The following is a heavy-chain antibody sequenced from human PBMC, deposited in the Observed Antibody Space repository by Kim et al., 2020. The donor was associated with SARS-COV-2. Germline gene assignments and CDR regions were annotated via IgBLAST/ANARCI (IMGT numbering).Heavy chain of an antibody. D-gene: IGHD2-2*01. CDR1: ECTFSTYW. CDR3: ARASSTSCPCYYMDV. V-gene: IGHV3-74*01. CDR2: IRSSGNST. J-gene: IGHJ6*03. Sequence: GGSLRLSCAASECTFSTYWMYWVRQAPGKGLVWVSRIRSSGNSTNYADSGKGRFTISRDNAKNTLYLQMNSLRAEDTAVYYCARASSTSCPCYYMDVWGKGTTVTVSS.